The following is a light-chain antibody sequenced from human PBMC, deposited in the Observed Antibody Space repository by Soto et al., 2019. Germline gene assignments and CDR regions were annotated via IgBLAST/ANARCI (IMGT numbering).Light chain of an antibody. V-gene: IGKV1-39*01. CDR3: QQWDSTLT. Sequence: QSSSSLSETVGDRVTITCRASQSISSYLNWYQQKPGKAPKLLIYAASSLQSGVPSRFSGSGSGTDFTLTIISLQPEDCTPYYCQQWDSTLTCGHGTGMEIK. J-gene: IGKJ5*01. CDR1: QSISSY. CDR2: AAS.